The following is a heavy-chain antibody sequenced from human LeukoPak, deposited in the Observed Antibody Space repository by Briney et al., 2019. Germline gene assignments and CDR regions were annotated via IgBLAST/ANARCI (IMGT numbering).Heavy chain of an antibody. D-gene: IGHD1-26*01. V-gene: IGHV3-48*02. CDR3: ARDDVWYSGSVRNFDY. J-gene: IGHJ4*02. Sequence: PGGSLRLSCAASGFTFSSYSMNWVRQAPGKGLEWVSYISSSSSTIYYADSVKGRFTISRDNAKNSLYLQMNSLRDEDTAVYYCARDDVWYSGSVRNFDYWGQGTLATVSS. CDR2: ISSSSSTI. CDR1: GFTFSSYS.